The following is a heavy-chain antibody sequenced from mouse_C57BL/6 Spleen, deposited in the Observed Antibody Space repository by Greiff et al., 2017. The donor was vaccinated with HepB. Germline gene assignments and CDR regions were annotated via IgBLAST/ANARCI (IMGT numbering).Heavy chain of an antibody. CDR3: ARVGGSYAMDY. J-gene: IGHJ4*01. CDR2: ISDGGSYT. Sequence: EVNVVESGGGLVKPGGSLKLSCAASGFTFSSYAMSWVRQTPEKRLEWVATISDGGSYTYYPDNVKGRFTISRDNAKNNLYLQMSHLKSEDTAMYYCARVGGSYAMDYWGQGTSVTVSS. D-gene: IGHD4-1*01. CDR1: GFTFSSYA. V-gene: IGHV5-4*03.